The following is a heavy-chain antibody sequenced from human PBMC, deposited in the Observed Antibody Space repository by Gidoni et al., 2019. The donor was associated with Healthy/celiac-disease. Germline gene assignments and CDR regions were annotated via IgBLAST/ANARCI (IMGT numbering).Heavy chain of an antibody. D-gene: IGHD1-26*01. CDR1: GGSISSGGYS. Sequence: QLQLQESGSGLVKPSQTLSLTCAVSGGSISSGGYSWSWIRQPPGKCLEWIGYIYHSGNTYSNPALKSRVTRSVDRSKNQFYLKLSSVTAADTAVYDCAREGSGSYFDYWGQGTLVTVSS. CDR3: AREGSGSYFDY. J-gene: IGHJ4*02. V-gene: IGHV4-30-2*01. CDR2: IYHSGNT.